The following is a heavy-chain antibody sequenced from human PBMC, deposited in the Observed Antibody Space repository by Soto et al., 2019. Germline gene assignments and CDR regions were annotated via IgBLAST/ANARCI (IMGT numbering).Heavy chain of an antibody. J-gene: IGHJ6*04. V-gene: IGHV3-74*01. CDR2: INSDGSST. Sequence: GGSLRLSCAASGFTFSSYWMHWDRQAPGKGLVWVSRINSDGSSTSYADSVKGRFTISRDNAKNTLYLQMNSLRAEDTAAYYCARVVSWVTQKMDVWGKGTTVTVSS. CDR3: ARVVSWVTQKMDV. D-gene: IGHD1-26*01. CDR1: GFTFSSYW.